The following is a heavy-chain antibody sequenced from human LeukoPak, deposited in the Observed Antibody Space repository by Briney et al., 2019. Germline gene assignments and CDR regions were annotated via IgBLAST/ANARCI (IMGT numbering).Heavy chain of an antibody. CDR1: GGSISGSSYF. CDR3: ARGPPNWGNNWFDP. CDR2: IYYSGST. Sequence: SETLSLTCTVSGGSISGSSYFWGWIRQPPGKGLEWIGSIYYSGSTYYNPSLKSRVTISVDTSKNQFPLKLSSVTAADTAVYYCARGPPNWGNNWFDPWGQGTLVTVSS. V-gene: IGHV4-39*06. D-gene: IGHD7-27*01. J-gene: IGHJ5*02.